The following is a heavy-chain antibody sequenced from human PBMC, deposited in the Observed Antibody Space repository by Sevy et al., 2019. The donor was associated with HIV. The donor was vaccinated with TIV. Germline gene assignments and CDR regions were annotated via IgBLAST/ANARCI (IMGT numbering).Heavy chain of an antibody. D-gene: IGHD6-19*01. CDR3: ANGRLVQHYYYGMDA. CDR1: GFTFSSYA. Sequence: GGSLRLSCAASGFTFSSYAMSWVRQAPGKGLEWVSAISSSGADTYYADSVKGRFTISRDNSKNTLYLQMNSLRADDTAVYYCANGRLVQHYYYGMDAWGQGTPVTVSS. V-gene: IGHV3-23*01. J-gene: IGHJ6*02. CDR2: ISSSGADT.